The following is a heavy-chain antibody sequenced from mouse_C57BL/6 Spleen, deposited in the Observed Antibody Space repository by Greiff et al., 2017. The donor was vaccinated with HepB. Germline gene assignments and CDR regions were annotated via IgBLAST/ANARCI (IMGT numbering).Heavy chain of an antibody. D-gene: IGHD2-4*01. Sequence: QVQLQQPGAELVRPGSSVKLSCKASGYTFTSYWMHWVKQRPIQGLEWIGNIDPSDSETHYTQKFKDKATLTVDKSSSTAYMQLSSLTSEDSAVYYCARGSMITTYAMDYWGQGTSVTVSS. CDR1: GYTFTSYW. CDR3: ARGSMITTYAMDY. V-gene: IGHV1-52*01. CDR2: IDPSDSET. J-gene: IGHJ4*01.